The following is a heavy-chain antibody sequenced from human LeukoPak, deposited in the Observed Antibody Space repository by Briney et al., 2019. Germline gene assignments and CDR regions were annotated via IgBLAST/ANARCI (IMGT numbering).Heavy chain of an antibody. J-gene: IGHJ4*02. D-gene: IGHD2-8*02. V-gene: IGHV3-30*04. CDR2: ISYDGSNK. Sequence: PGGSLRLSCAASGFTFSSYAMHWVRQAPGKGLEWVAVISYDGSNKYYADSVKGRFTISRDNSKNTLYLQMNSLRAEDTAVYYCARATHFTDFDYWGQGTLVTVSS. CDR1: GFTFSSYA. CDR3: ARATHFTDFDY.